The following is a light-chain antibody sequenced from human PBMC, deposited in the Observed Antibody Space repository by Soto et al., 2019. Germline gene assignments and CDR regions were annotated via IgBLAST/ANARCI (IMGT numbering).Light chain of an antibody. Sequence: IVLTQSPLSLSVTLGQPASISCRSSQSLVYSDGNTYLNWFHQRPGQSPRRLIHKVSNRDSGVPDRFSGSGSDTDFPLSISRVEADDVGVFYCMQGISFTFGQGTGVEIK. J-gene: IGKJ1*01. V-gene: IGKV2-30*01. CDR2: KVS. CDR3: MQGISFT. CDR1: QSLVYSDGNTY.